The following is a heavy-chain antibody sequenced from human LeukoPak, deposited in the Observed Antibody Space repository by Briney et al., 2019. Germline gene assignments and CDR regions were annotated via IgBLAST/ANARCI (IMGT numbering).Heavy chain of an antibody. V-gene: IGHV3-74*01. Sequence: PGRSLRLSCAASGFTFSSYAMHWVRRTPGKGLVWVSRISHDGIISYADSVKGRFTISRDNAKNTLILQMNSLRVEDTAGYYCARDWVYKIDYWGRGTLVTVSS. D-gene: IGHD5-24*01. CDR3: ARDWVYKIDY. J-gene: IGHJ4*02. CDR2: ISHDGII. CDR1: GFTFSSYA.